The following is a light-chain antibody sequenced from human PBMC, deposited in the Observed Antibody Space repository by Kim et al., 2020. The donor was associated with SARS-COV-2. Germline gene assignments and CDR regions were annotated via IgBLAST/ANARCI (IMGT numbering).Light chain of an antibody. J-gene: IGKJ2*01. CDR2: KAS. CDR1: QRISSW. Sequence: SASVGDRVTITCRASQRISSWLAWYQQKPGKAPKFLIYKASNLESGVPSRFSGSGSGTEFTLTISSLQPDDFATYYCQQYKSYPYTFGQGTKLEI. V-gene: IGKV1-5*03. CDR3: QQYKSYPYT.